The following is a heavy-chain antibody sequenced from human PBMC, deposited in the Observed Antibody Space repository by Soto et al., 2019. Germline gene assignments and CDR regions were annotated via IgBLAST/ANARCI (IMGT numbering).Heavy chain of an antibody. D-gene: IGHD3-22*01. J-gene: IGHJ4*02. V-gene: IGHV4-61*08. CDR3: AGGSYYYDSRGYYHY. CDR1: DGSIGSGGCY. Sequence: PLEILPITSTVSDGSIGSGGCYWSWIRQHPGNGLEYIGYIYYSGSTNYNPSLKSRVTISVDTSKNQFSLKLSSVTAADTAVYYCAGGSYYYDSRGYYHYWGQGTLVTVS. CDR2: IYYSGST.